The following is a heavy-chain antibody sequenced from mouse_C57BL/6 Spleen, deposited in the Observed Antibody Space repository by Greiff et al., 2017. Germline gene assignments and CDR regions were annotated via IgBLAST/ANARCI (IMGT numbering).Heavy chain of an antibody. CDR3: SRDGGYGSLMDY. D-gene: IGHD1-1*01. V-gene: IGHV1-80*01. CDR2: IYPGDGDT. J-gene: IGHJ4*01. CDR1: GYAFSSYW. Sequence: VQLQQSGAELVKPGASVKISCKASGYAFSSYWMNWVKQRPGQGLEWIGQIYPGDGDTNYNGQFKGKATLTADKSSSTAYMQLSSLSSEDSAVYFCSRDGGYGSLMDYWGQGTSVTVSS.